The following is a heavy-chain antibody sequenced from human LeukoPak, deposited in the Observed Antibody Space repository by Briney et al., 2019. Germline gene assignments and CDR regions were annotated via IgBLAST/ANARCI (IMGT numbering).Heavy chain of an antibody. J-gene: IGHJ4*02. D-gene: IGHD3-22*01. Sequence: GGSLRLSCAASGFTFSSYSMNWVRQAPGKGLEWVSYISSSSSTIYYADSVKGRFTISRDNSKNTLYLQMNSLRAEDTAVYYCAKGLLDYYDSSGYFDYWGQGTLVTVSS. CDR1: GFTFSSYS. V-gene: IGHV3-48*01. CDR2: ISSSSSTI. CDR3: AKGLLDYYDSSGYFDY.